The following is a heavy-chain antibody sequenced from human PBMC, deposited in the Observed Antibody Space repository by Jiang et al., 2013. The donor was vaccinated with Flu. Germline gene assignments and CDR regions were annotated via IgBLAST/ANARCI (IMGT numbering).Heavy chain of an antibody. D-gene: IGHD2-2*01. CDR2: MNPNSGNT. J-gene: IGHJ4*02. V-gene: IGHV1-8*01. CDR3: ARVGIYCSSTSCHHHLGY. CDR1: GYTFTSYD. Sequence: SGAEVKKPGASVKVSCKASGYTFTSYDINWVRQATGQGLEWMGWMNPNSGNTGYAQKFQGRVTMTRNTSISTAYMELSSLRSEDTAVYYCARVGIYCSSTSCHHHLGYWGQGTLVTVSS.